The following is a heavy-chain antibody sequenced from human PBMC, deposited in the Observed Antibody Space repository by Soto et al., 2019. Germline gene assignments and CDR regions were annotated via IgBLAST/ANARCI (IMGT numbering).Heavy chain of an antibody. Sequence: EVQLLESGGGLVQPGGSLRLSCAASGFTFSSYAMSWVSQAPGKGLEWVSAISGSGGSTYYADSVKGRFTISRDNSKNTLYLQMNSLRAEDTAVYYCAKDRGDILTFNWFDPWGQGTLVTVSS. CDR3: AKDRGDILTFNWFDP. D-gene: IGHD3-9*01. V-gene: IGHV3-23*01. J-gene: IGHJ5*02. CDR2: ISGSGGST. CDR1: GFTFSSYA.